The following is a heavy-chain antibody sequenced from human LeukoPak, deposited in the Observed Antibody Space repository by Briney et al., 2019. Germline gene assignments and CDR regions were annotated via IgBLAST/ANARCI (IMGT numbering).Heavy chain of an antibody. V-gene: IGHV4-39*01. CDR1: GGSIDSTNW. CDR2: IYYSGST. J-gene: IGHJ4*02. D-gene: IGHD6-19*01. Sequence: ASETLSLTCDVSGGSIDSTNWWNWVRQPPGKGLEWIGSIYYSGSTYYNPSLKSRVTISVDTSKNQFSLKLSSVTAADTAVYYCARHHAVGSRGFYYFDYWGQGTLVTVSS. CDR3: ARHHAVGSRGFYYFDY.